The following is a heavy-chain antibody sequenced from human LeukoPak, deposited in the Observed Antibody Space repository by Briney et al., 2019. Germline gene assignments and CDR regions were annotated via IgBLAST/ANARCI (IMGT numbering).Heavy chain of an antibody. Sequence: GGSLRLSCAASGFTFSNAWMSWVRQAPGKGLEWVSGISGSGGSTYYADSAKGRFTISRDNSKNTLYLQMNSLRAEDTAVYYCASGRRGYGDYGEFADWGQGTLVTVSS. CDR3: ASGRRGYGDYGEFAD. J-gene: IGHJ4*02. CDR2: ISGSGGST. D-gene: IGHD4-17*01. V-gene: IGHV3-23*01. CDR1: GFTFSNAW.